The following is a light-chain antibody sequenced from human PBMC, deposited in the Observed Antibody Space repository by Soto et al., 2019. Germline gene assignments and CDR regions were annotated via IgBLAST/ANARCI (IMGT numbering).Light chain of an antibody. V-gene: IGKV1-39*01. Sequence: DIQMTQSPSSLYASLGDRVTITCRARENIIQYLHWYQQKPGKVPRLLVYVASRLETGVPSRFSASGLGTEVTLTIRGLQSEDFATYYCQHSNTAPLQFGQVTKV. CDR1: ENIIQY. CDR3: QHSNTAPLQ. J-gene: IGKJ1*01. CDR2: VAS.